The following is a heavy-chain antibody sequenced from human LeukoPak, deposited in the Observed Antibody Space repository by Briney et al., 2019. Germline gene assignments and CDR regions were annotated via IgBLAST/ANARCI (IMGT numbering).Heavy chain of an antibody. Sequence: PGGSLRLSCAAAGFTFSSYVMNWVRQAPGKGLEWVSAIVNSSGGTYYADSVKGRFTISRDNSKNTLYLQMNSLRAEDTAVYYCAKHLLSNLWFGELWYYFDYWGQGTLVTVSS. CDR1: GFTFSSYV. J-gene: IGHJ4*02. CDR2: IVNSSGGT. D-gene: IGHD3-10*01. V-gene: IGHV3-23*01. CDR3: AKHLLSNLWFGELWYYFDY.